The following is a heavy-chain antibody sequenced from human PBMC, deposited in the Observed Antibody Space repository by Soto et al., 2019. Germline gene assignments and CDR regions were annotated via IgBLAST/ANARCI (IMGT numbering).Heavy chain of an antibody. CDR1: GGSISSSNW. V-gene: IGHV4-4*02. CDR2: IYHSGST. J-gene: IGHJ3*02. D-gene: IGHD3-16*02. Sequence: SETLSLTCAVSGGSISSSNWWSWVRQPPGKGLEWIGEIYHSGSTNYNPSLKSRVTISVDKSKNQFSLKLSSVTAADTAVYYCARDGGDPMITFGGVIHNHGAFDIWGQGTMVTVSS. CDR3: ARDGGDPMITFGGVIHNHGAFDI.